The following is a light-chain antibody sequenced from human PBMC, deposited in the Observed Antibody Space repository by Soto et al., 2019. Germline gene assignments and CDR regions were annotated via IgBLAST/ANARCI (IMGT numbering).Light chain of an antibody. V-gene: IGKV1-39*01. CDR3: QQSYSSPPT. CDR2: AAS. Sequence: DIQMTQPPSTLSASVGDRVTITCRASQSIGRFLAWYQHQPGKAPKLLIFAASSLQSGVPSRFSGSRSGPDFTLTISSLQPEDFATYYCQQSYSSPPTFGQGTKVDIK. J-gene: IGKJ1*01. CDR1: QSIGRF.